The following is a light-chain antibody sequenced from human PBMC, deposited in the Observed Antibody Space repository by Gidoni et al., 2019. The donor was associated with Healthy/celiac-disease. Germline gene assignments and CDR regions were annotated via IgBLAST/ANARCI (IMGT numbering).Light chain of an antibody. CDR2: GAS. Sequence: EIVMTQSPATLSVSPGERATLSCRASQSVSSNLDWYQQKPGQAPRLLIDGASTRATGIPARFSGSGSGTEFTLTISSLQSEDFAVYYCQQYNNWLTFGGGTKVEIK. V-gene: IGKV3-15*01. CDR1: QSVSSN. CDR3: QQYNNWLT. J-gene: IGKJ4*01.